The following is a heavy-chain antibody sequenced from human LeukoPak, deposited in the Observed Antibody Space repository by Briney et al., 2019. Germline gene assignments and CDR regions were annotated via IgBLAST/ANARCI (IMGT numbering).Heavy chain of an antibody. J-gene: IGHJ3*02. CDR2: IYYSGST. CDR3: ARIGLVPAAHEEGAFDI. CDR1: GYSISSGSYY. V-gene: IGHV4-39*01. D-gene: IGHD2-2*01. Sequence: SETLSLTCAVSGYSISSGSYYWGWIRQPPGKGLEWIGSIYYSGSTYYNPSLKSRVTISVDTSKNQFSLKLSSVTAADTAVYYCARIGLVPAAHEEGAFDIWGQGTMVTVSS.